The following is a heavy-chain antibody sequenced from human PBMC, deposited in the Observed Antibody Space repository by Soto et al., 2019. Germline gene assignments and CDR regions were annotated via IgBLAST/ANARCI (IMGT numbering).Heavy chain of an antibody. CDR2: INSDGTTT. CDR1: GFTFTTYW. V-gene: IGHV3-74*01. CDR3: ARVPTGGYDWN. Sequence: GGSLRLSCAASGFTFTTYWMHWVRQAPGKGLMWVSRINSDGTTTNYADSVKGRFTISRDNAKNTVYMQMDSLRPEDTAVYYCARVPTGGYDWNWGQGTLVTVSS. J-gene: IGHJ4*02. D-gene: IGHD5-12*01.